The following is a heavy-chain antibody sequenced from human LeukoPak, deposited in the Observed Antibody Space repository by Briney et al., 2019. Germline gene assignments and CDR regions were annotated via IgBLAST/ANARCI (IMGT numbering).Heavy chain of an antibody. CDR2: INHSGST. CDR3: ARHWGGSYRVRWFDP. V-gene: IGHV4-34*01. D-gene: IGHD1-26*01. J-gene: IGHJ5*02. CDR1: GGSFSGYY. Sequence: SETLSLTCAVYGGSFSGYYWSWIRQPPGKGLEWIGEINHSGSTNYNPSLKSRVTISVDTSKNQFSLKLSSVTAADTAVYYCARHWGGSYRVRWFDPWGQGTLVTVSS.